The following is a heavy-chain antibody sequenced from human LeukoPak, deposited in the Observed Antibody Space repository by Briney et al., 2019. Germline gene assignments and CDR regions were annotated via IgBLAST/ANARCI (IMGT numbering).Heavy chain of an antibody. Sequence: QSGRSLRLSCTGSGFTFGDYAMNWVRQAPGKGLEWVGFIRSKAYGGTTEYAASVKGGFTISRDDSKSIAYLQMNSLKTEDTAVYYCTRVIVATKDYWGQGTLVTVSS. CDR1: GFTFGDYA. D-gene: IGHD5-12*01. CDR3: TRVIVATKDY. J-gene: IGHJ4*02. CDR2: IRSKAYGGTT. V-gene: IGHV3-49*04.